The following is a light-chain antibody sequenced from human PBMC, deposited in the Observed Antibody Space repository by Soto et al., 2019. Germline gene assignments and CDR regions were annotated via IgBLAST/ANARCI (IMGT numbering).Light chain of an antibody. Sequence: GDRVTITCRASQSISSWLAWYQKKPGKAPKLLIYDASSLESGVPSRFSGSGSGTEFTLTISSLQPDDFATYYCQQYNSYSWAFGQGTKVEIK. J-gene: IGKJ1*01. CDR2: DAS. CDR3: QQYNSYSWA. CDR1: QSISSW. V-gene: IGKV1-5*01.